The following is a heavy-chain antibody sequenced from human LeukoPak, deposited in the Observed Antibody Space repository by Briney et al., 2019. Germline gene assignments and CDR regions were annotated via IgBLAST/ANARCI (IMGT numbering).Heavy chain of an antibody. V-gene: IGHV4-38-2*01. Sequence: SETLSLTCGVSVYSISSGYYWGWIRQPPGKGLEWIGSIYQSGSTYYNPSLKSRVTISVDTSRNQFSLKLSSVTAADTAVYYCARHRGYCSTISSYGDNWFDPWGQGTLVTASS. CDR3: ARHRGYCSTISSYGDNWFDP. J-gene: IGHJ5*02. CDR2: IYQSGST. D-gene: IGHD2-2*01. CDR1: VYSISSGYY.